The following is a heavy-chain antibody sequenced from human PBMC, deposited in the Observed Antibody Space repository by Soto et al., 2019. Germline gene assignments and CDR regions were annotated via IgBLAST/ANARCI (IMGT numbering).Heavy chain of an antibody. CDR3: ARALSSTSYKRFWFDP. Sequence: PSETLSLTCAVSGGSISSGGYSWSWIRQPPGKGLEWIGYIYHSGSTYYNPSLKSRVTISVDRSKNQFSLKLSSVTAADTAVYYCARALSSTSYKRFWFDPWGQGTLVTVSS. D-gene: IGHD2-2*01. CDR1: GGSISSGGYS. V-gene: IGHV4-30-2*01. CDR2: IYHSGST. J-gene: IGHJ5*02.